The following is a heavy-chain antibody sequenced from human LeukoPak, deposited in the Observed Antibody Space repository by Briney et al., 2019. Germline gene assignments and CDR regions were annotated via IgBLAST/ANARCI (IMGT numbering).Heavy chain of an antibody. V-gene: IGHV3-23*01. CDR2: ISGSGGNT. CDR3: AKGRGVTVVVYDH. Sequence: GGSLRLSCAASGFTFSSYDMSWVRQAPGKGLEWVSSISGSGGNTKYADSVKGRFTISRDNSKNTVYLQMNSLTVEDTAVYYCAKGRGVTVVVYDHWGQGILVTVSS. D-gene: IGHD3-22*01. J-gene: IGHJ4*02. CDR1: GFTFSSYD.